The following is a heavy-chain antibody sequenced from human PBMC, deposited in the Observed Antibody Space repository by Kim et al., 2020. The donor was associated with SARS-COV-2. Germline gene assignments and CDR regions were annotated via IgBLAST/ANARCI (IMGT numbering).Heavy chain of an antibody. CDR2: INAGNGNT. CDR3: ARAGWFGAPGPYNREFDY. D-gene: IGHD3-16*01. CDR1: GYTFTSYA. Sequence: ASVKVSCKASGYTFTSYAMHWVRQAPGQRLEWMGWINAGNGNTKYSQKFQGRVTITRDTSASTAYMELSSLRSEDTAVYYCARAGWFGAPGPYNREFDYWGQGILVTVSS. J-gene: IGHJ4*02. V-gene: IGHV1-3*01.